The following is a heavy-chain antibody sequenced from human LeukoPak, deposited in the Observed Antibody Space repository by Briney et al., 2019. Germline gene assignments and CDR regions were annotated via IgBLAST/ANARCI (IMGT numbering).Heavy chain of an antibody. CDR1: GGSISSYY. CDR3: ARLYSSSWIDF. Sequence: SETLSLTCTVSGGSISSYYWSWIRQPPGKGLEWIGSVFHSGSTYYSPSLNNRVTISIDTSKNQFSLKLSSATAADTALYYCARLYSSSWIDFWGQGTLVTVSS. J-gene: IGHJ4*02. V-gene: IGHV4-39*01. D-gene: IGHD6-13*01. CDR2: VFHSGST.